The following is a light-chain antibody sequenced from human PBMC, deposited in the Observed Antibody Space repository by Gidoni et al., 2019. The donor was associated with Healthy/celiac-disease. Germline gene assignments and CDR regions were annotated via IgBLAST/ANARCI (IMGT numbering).Light chain of an antibody. J-gene: IGKJ5*01. CDR1: QDISNY. CDR2: YAS. V-gene: IGKV1-33*01. CDR3: QQYDNLPIT. Sequence: DIQMTQSPSSLSASVGDRVTITCPASQDISNYLNWYQQKPGKAPKLLIYYASNLETGVPSRFSGSGSGTDFTFTISSLQPEDIATYYCQQYDNLPITFGQGTRLEIK.